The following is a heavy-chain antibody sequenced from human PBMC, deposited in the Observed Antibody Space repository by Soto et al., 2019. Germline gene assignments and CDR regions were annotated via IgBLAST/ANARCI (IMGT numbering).Heavy chain of an antibody. CDR3: ARDRYGGFDY. V-gene: IGHV4-39*02. CDR2: INHRGKT. Sequence: HLQESGPGLLKPSETLSLTCSVGGGSINSRSYFWGWIRQPPGKGLEWIASINHRGKTYYSPSLXXRLAISVDTSKNQFSLILRSVTAADTAVYYCARDRYGGFDYWGLGSLVTVSS. J-gene: IGHJ4*02. CDR1: GGSINSRSYF. D-gene: IGHD3-9*01.